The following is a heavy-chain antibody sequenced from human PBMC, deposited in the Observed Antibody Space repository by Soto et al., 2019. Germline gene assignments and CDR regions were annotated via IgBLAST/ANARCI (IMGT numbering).Heavy chain of an antibody. D-gene: IGHD2-2*01. CDR2: ISGSGGST. V-gene: IGHV3-23*01. J-gene: IGHJ5*02. Sequence: PGGSLRLSCAASGFTFSSYAMSWVRQAPGKGLEWVSAISGSGGSTYYADSVKGRFTISRDNSKNTLYLQMNSLRAEDTAVYYCAKDKDIVVPSNGPAGGWFDPWGQGTLVTVS. CDR3: AKDKDIVVPSNGPAGGWFDP. CDR1: GFTFSSYA.